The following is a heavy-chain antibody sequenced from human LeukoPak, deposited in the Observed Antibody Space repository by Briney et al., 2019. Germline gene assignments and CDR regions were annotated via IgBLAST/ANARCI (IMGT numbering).Heavy chain of an antibody. Sequence: PSETLSLTCAVYGGSFSGYYWSWIRQPPGKGLEWIGEINHSGSTNYNPSLKSRVTISVDTSKDQFSLKLSSVTAADTAVYYCAGQAITMVRGVIVYYYGMDVWGKGTTVTVSS. V-gene: IGHV4-34*01. CDR2: INHSGST. D-gene: IGHD3-10*01. CDR1: GGSFSGYY. CDR3: AGQAITMVRGVIVYYYGMDV. J-gene: IGHJ6*04.